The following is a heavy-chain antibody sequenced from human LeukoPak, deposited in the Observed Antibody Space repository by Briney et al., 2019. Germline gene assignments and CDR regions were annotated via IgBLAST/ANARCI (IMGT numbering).Heavy chain of an antibody. CDR3: ARVVLRFFANWFDP. D-gene: IGHD3-3*01. CDR1: GGSISSGSYY. Sequence: ASQTLSLTCTVSGGSISSGSYYWSWIRQPAGKGVEWIGRIYTSGSTNYNPSLKSRVTISVDTSKNQFSLKLSSVTAADTAVYYRARVVLRFFANWFDPWGQGTLVTVSS. CDR2: IYTSGST. J-gene: IGHJ5*02. V-gene: IGHV4-61*02.